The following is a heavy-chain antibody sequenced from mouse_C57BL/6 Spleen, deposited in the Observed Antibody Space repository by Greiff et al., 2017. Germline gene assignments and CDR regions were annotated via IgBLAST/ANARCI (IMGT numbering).Heavy chain of an antibody. D-gene: IGHD1-1*01. CDR1: GYTFTDYE. V-gene: IGHV1-15*01. Sequence: VQLQQSGAELVRPGASVTLSCKASGYTFTDYEMHWVKQTPVHGLEWIGAIDPETGGTAYNQKFKGKAILTADKSSSTAYMELRSLTSEDSAVYYCTRSQGITRGFAYWGQGTLVTVSA. CDR2: IDPETGGT. CDR3: TRSQGITRGFAY. J-gene: IGHJ3*01.